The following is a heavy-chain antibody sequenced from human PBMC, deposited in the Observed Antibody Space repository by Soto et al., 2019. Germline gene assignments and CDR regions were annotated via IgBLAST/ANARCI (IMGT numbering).Heavy chain of an antibody. CDR1: GFSFSTYE. D-gene: IGHD3-16*02. J-gene: IGHJ2*01. CDR3: VRPYKVSSLYWYFDL. Sequence: GGSLRLSCAASGFSFSTYEMNWVRQAPGKGLDWVSYISSSGSDVYYADSVKGRFTIARDNAKNSLYLQMNSLRAEDTAVYYCVRPYKVSSLYWYFDLWGRGTLVT. V-gene: IGHV3-48*03. CDR2: ISSSGSDV.